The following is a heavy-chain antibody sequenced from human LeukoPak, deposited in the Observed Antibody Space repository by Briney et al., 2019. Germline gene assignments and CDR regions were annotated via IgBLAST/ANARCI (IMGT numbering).Heavy chain of an antibody. Sequence: GESLKISCKGSGYSFTSYWIGWVRQMPGKGLEGMGIIYPGDSDIRYSPSFQGQVTISVDKSISTAYLQWSSLKSSDTAMYFCARRGSTGWTNYFGYWGQGTLVTVSS. CDR1: GYSFTSYW. D-gene: IGHD6-19*01. J-gene: IGHJ4*02. CDR3: ARRGSTGWTNYFGY. CDR2: IYPGDSDI. V-gene: IGHV5-51*01.